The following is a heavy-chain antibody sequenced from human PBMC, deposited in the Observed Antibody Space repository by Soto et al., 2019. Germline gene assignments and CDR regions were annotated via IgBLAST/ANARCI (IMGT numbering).Heavy chain of an antibody. CDR3: ARGNWNYFYGMDV. V-gene: IGHV3-33*01. CDR1: GFTFSSYG. Sequence: QVQLVESGGGVVQPGRSLRLSCAASGFTFSSYGMHWVRQAPGKGLEWVAVIWYDGSNKYYADSVEGRFTISRDNSKNTLYLQMNSLRAEDTAVYYCARGNWNYFYGMDVWGQGTTVTVSS. CDR2: IWYDGSNK. J-gene: IGHJ6*02. D-gene: IGHD1-1*01.